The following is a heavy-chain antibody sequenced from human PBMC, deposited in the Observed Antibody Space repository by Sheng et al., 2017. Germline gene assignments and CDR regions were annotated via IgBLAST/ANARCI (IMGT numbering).Heavy chain of an antibody. D-gene: IGHD2-15*01. CDR3: ARDCSGGSCLVGGGWFDP. J-gene: IGHJ5*02. CDR2: IIPIFGTA. Sequence: QVQLVQSGAEVKKPGSSVKVSCKASGGTFSSYAISWVRQAPGQGLEWMGGIIPIFGTANYAQKFQGRVTITADESTSTAYMELSSLRSEDTAVYYCARDCSGGSCLVGGGWFDPWGQGTLVTVSS. V-gene: IGHV1-69*13. CDR1: GGTFSSYA.